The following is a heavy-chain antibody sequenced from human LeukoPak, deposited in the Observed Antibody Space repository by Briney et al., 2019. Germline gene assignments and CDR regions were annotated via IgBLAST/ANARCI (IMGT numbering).Heavy chain of an antibody. CDR3: ARDYYDSRAFDY. J-gene: IGHJ4*02. Sequence: GGSLRLSCAASGFTFSSYGMHWVRQAPGKGLEWVAVVWYDGSNKYYADSVKGRFTISRDNSKNTLYLQMNSLRAEDTAVYYCARDYYDSRAFDYWGQGTLVTVST. CDR1: GFTFSSYG. CDR2: VWYDGSNK. D-gene: IGHD3-22*01. V-gene: IGHV3-33*01.